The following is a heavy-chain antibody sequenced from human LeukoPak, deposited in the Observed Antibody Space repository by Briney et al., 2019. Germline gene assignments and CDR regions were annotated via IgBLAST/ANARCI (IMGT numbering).Heavy chain of an antibody. Sequence: GGSLRLSCAASGCTFTKNWMHWVRQAPGKGLVWVSLIKDDGSGTTYADSVKGRFTISRDNAKNTVYLQMNRLRAEDTAIYYCARDRFHAVESWGQGTLVIVSS. CDR1: GCTFTKNW. CDR3: ARDRFHAVES. CDR2: IKDDGSGT. V-gene: IGHV3-74*01. J-gene: IGHJ4*02. D-gene: IGHD3-16*01.